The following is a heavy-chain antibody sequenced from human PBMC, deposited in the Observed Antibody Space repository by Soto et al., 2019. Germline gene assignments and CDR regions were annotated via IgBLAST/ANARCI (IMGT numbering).Heavy chain of an antibody. Sequence: EVQLLESGGGLVQPGGSLRLSCAASGFTFSSYAMSWVRQAPGKGLEWVSAISGSGGSTYYADSVKGRFTISRDNSKNTLYLQMNSLRAEDIAVYYCAQDLRPSYYDFLSGYYPFDYGGQGTLVTVSS. CDR3: AQDLRPSYYDFLSGYYPFDY. CDR2: ISGSGGST. V-gene: IGHV3-23*01. CDR1: GFTFSSYA. D-gene: IGHD3-3*01. J-gene: IGHJ4*02.